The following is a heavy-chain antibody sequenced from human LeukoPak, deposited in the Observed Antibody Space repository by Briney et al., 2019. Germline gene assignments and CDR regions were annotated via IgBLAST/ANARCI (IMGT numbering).Heavy chain of an antibody. Sequence: GGSLRLSCAASGFNLDDYGMHWVRQGPVKGLEWVSLITWDGANSHYADSVKGRFTVSRDNAKNSLYLQMNSLRAEDTAVYYCARDSGYSGYENYMDVWGKGTTVTVSS. CDR3: ARDSGYSGYENYMDV. CDR1: GFNLDDYG. D-gene: IGHD5-12*01. V-gene: IGHV3-43D*03. J-gene: IGHJ6*03. CDR2: ITWDGANS.